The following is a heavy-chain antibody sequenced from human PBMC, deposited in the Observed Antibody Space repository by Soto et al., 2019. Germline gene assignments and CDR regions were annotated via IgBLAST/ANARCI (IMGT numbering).Heavy chain of an antibody. V-gene: IGHV3-30*18. CDR3: AKEGGGWYEFHWYFDL. J-gene: IGHJ2*01. Sequence: QVQLVESGGGVVQPGRSLRLSCAASGFTFSSYGMHWVRQDPGKGLEWVAVISYDGSNKYYADSVKGRFTISRDNSKSTLYLQLSSLRAEDTAVYYCAKEGGGWYEFHWYFDLWGRGTVYTVSS. CDR2: ISYDGSNK. D-gene: IGHD6-19*01. CDR1: GFTFSSYG.